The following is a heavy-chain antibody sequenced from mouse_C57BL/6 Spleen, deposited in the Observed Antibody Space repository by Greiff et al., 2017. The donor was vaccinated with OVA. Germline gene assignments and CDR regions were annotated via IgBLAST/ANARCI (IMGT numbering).Heavy chain of an antibody. CDR2: IDPSDSET. CDR3: AYSNSSYYAMDY. Sequence: QVQLQQPGAELVRPGSSVKLSCKASGYTFTSYWMHWVKQRPIQGLEWIGNIDPSDSETHYNQKFKDKATLTVDKSSSTAYMQLSSLTSEDSAVYYCAYSNSSYYAMDYWGQGTSVTVSS. CDR1: GYTFTSYW. V-gene: IGHV1-52*01. J-gene: IGHJ4*01. D-gene: IGHD2-5*01.